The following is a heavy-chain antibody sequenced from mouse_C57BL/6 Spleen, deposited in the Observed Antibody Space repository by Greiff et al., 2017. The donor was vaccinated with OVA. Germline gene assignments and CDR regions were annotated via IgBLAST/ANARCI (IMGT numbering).Heavy chain of an antibody. CDR3: TRLRIYYGYPKGYAMDY. CDR1: GYTFTSYW. V-gene: IGHV1-53*01. CDR2: INPRNGGT. Sequence: HVQLQPPGTELVKPGASVKLSCKASGYTFTSYWMHWVKQRPGQGLEWIGNINPRNGGTTYNEKFKSKATLTVDESSRTAYMQLSSLTSENSAVYYCTRLRIYYGYPKGYAMDYWGQGTSVTVSS. J-gene: IGHJ4*01. D-gene: IGHD2-2*01.